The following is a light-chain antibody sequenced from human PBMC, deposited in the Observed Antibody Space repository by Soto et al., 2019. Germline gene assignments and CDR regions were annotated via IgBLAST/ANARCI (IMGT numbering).Light chain of an antibody. V-gene: IGLV2-11*01. Sequence: QSALAQPRSVSGSPGQSVTISCTGTSSNVGVYNYVSWYQQHPGKAPKLMIYDVSKRPSGVPDRFSGSKSGNTASLTISGLQAEDEADYYCCSYAGSYVFGTGTKVTV. J-gene: IGLJ1*01. CDR3: CSYAGSYV. CDR2: DVS. CDR1: SSNVGVYNY.